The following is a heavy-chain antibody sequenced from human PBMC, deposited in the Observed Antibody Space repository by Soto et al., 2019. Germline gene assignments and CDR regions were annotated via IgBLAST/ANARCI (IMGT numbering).Heavy chain of an antibody. Sequence: QGQLVQSGGEVTKPGASVKVSCNSSGYTFSSYGISWVRQAPGQGLEWMGWISPYSGHTKEEPKVQGRITLTTETSTGTAYMELRSLASDDTAVYYCARDRCTTAKCYTHHLDVWGQGTTVIVSS. D-gene: IGHD2-8*01. CDR1: GYTFSSYG. V-gene: IGHV1-18*04. CDR3: ARDRCTTAKCYTHHLDV. CDR2: ISPYSGHT. J-gene: IGHJ6*02.